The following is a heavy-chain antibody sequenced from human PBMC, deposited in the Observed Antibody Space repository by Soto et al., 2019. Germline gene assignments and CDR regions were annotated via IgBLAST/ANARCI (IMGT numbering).Heavy chain of an antibody. V-gene: IGHV3-23*01. CDR3: AXVGYYDSSGYDPLAFDI. J-gene: IGHJ3*02. CDR2: ISGSGGST. CDR1: GFTFSIYA. D-gene: IGHD3-22*01. Sequence: GESLKISCAASGFTFSIYAMSWVRQAPGKGLEWVSAISGSGGSTYYADSVKGRFTISRDNSKNTLYLQMNSLRAEDTAVYYCAXVGYYDSSGYDPLAFDIWGQGTMVTVSS.